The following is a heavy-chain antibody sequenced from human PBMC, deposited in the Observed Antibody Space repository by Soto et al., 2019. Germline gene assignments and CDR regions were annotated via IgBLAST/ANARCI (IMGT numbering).Heavy chain of an antibody. Sequence: EVQLVQSGAEVKKSGESLKISCKGSGYNFNTYCVVWLLQMPGKGLEWVGIMCPRDSDTRYSPSSQGPVTISADKSIATAYLQWRSLKASHPAIYYCARRVFCGGDCTARPQDYSGMDVWGQGTAVTVSS. CDR1: GYNFNTYC. J-gene: IGHJ6*02. CDR3: ARRVFCGGDCTARPQDYSGMDV. V-gene: IGHV5-51*03. CDR2: MCPRDSDT. D-gene: IGHD2-21*02.